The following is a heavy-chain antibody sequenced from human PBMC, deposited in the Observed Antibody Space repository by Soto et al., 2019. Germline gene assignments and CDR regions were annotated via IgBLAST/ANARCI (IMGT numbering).Heavy chain of an antibody. Sequence: EVQLLESGGGLVQPGGSLRLSCAASGFTFSSYTMSWVRQAPGKGLEWVSAISGGGGSTYYADSVKGRFTISRDNSKNTLYLQLNSLGADDTAVYYCTRGSYCGGISCYGCGYWGQGTLLTVSS. D-gene: IGHD2-2*01. CDR2: ISGGGGST. V-gene: IGHV3-23*01. J-gene: IGHJ4*02. CDR3: TRGSYCGGISCYGCGY. CDR1: GFTFSSYT.